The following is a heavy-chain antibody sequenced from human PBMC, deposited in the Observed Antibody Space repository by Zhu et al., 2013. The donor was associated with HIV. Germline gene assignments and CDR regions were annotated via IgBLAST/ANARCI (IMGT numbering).Heavy chain of an antibody. CDR2: IIPMFGTA. CDR3: ARDSIVGLDGYFDY. Sequence: QVQLVQSGAEVKKPGSSVKVSCKASGGTFSSYAISWVRQAPGQGLEWMGGIIPMFGTANYAQKFQGRVTITADESTSTAYMQLSSLRSDDTAVYYCARDSIVGLDGYFDYWGQGTLVTVSS. CDR1: GGTFSSYA. J-gene: IGHJ4*02. D-gene: IGHD1-26*01. V-gene: IGHV1-69*01.